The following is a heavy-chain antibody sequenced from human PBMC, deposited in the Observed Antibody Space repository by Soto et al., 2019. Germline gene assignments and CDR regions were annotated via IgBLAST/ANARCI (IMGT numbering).Heavy chain of an antibody. Sequence: QVQLVQSGAEVKKPGSSVKVSCKASGGTFSSYAISWVRQAPGQGLEWMGGIIPIFGTANYAQKFQGRVTITADESTSTAYMELSSLRSEYTAVYYCARYLGVVAATPLPYNWFDPWGQGTLVTVSS. J-gene: IGHJ5*02. CDR1: GGTFSSYA. V-gene: IGHV1-69*12. CDR3: ARYLGVVAATPLPYNWFDP. CDR2: IIPIFGTA. D-gene: IGHD2-15*01.